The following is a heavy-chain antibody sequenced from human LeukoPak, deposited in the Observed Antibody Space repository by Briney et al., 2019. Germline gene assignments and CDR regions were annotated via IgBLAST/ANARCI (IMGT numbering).Heavy chain of an antibody. CDR3: ARGRAMVRGYKVYYYYGMDV. J-gene: IGHJ6*04. CDR2: INHSGST. V-gene: IGHV4-34*01. D-gene: IGHD3-10*01. Sequence: PSETLSLTCAVYGGSFSGYYWSWIRQPPGKGLEWIGEINHSGSTNYDPSLKSRVTISVDTSKNQFSLKLSSVTAADTAVYYCARGRAMVRGYKVYYYYGMDVWGKGTTVTVSS. CDR1: GGSFSGYY.